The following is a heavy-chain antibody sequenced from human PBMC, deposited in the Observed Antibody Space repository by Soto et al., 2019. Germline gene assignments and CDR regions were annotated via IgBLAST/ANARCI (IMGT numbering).Heavy chain of an antibody. Sequence: GGPLRLAGAMSVFSFSSNYLSWARQAPGKGLEWVSVHYSGGSTYYADSVQGRFTTSRDKSNNTLYLQMRRVRAEDTAVYFCARHRHPRGTVGATSPLDPWGQGTQVTVSS. CDR3: ARHRHPRGTVGATSPLDP. CDR1: VFSFSSNY. V-gene: IGHV3-53*01. D-gene: IGHD1-26*01. CDR2: HYSGGST. J-gene: IGHJ5*02.